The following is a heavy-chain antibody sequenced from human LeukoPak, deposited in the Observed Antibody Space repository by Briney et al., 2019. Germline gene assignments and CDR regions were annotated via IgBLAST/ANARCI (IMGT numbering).Heavy chain of an antibody. V-gene: IGHV1-18*01. CDR1: GYAFTSYG. Sequence: ASVKVSCKASGYAFTSYGISWVRQAPGQGLEWMGWISAYNGNTNYAQKLQGRVTMTTDTSTSTAYMELRSLRSDDTAVYYCARDRYYDSSGYSFDCWGQGTLVTVSS. CDR2: ISAYNGNT. D-gene: IGHD3-22*01. J-gene: IGHJ4*02. CDR3: ARDRYYDSSGYSFDC.